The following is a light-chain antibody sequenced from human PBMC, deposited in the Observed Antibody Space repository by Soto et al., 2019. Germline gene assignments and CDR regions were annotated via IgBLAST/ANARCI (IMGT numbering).Light chain of an antibody. J-gene: IGKJ5*01. CDR1: QSVSSTF. CDR3: QQSASSVT. Sequence: DTVLTQSPGTLSLSPGETATLTCSASQSVSSTFLAWYQQKPGQAPTLLIYDADTRATGTPHRFSGSGFGTHFTLTISSLEPEDFAMYYCQQSASSVTFDQGTRLEIK. V-gene: IGKV3-20*01. CDR2: DAD.